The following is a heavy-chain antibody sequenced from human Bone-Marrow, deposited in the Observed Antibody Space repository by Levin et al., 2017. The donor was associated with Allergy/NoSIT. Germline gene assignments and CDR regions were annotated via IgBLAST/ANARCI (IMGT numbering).Heavy chain of an antibody. CDR3: AKTNRGGDTYRYYYGLNV. V-gene: IGHV3-23*01. CDR1: GLTFRSYA. J-gene: IGHJ6*02. D-gene: IGHD2/OR15-2a*01. CDR2: ITGSGVTT. Sequence: GGSLRLSCAASGLTFRSYAMTWVRQAPGKGLEWVSAITGSGVTTYYADSVKGRFTISRDNSKNTLYLQMSSLRPEDTAVYYCAKTNRGGDTYRYYYGLNVWGQGTTVTVSS.